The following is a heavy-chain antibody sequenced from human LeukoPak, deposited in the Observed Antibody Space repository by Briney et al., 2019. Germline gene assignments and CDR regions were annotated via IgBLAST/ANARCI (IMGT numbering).Heavy chain of an antibody. J-gene: IGHJ4*02. V-gene: IGHV1-46*01. CDR2: VNLSGGST. CDR3: ARERAPFDC. Sequence: ASVKVSCKASGYTFTGYYMHWVRQAPGQGLEWMGIVNLSGGSTSYAQKFQGRVTMTRDTSTSTVYMELSSLRSEDTAVYYCARERAPFDCWGQGTLVTVSS. CDR1: GYTFTGYY.